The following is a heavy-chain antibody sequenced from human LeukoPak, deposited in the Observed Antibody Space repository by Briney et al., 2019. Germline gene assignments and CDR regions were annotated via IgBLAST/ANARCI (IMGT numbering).Heavy chain of an antibody. CDR1: GGSFSGYY. D-gene: IGHD6-13*01. V-gene: IGHV4-34*01. Sequence: SETLSLTCAVYGGSFSGYYWSWIRQPPGKGLEWIGEINHSGSTNYNPSLKSRVTISVDTSKNQFPLKLSSVTAADTAVYYCARGGSSSWYSGAFDIWGQGTMVTVSS. CDR3: ARGGSSSWYSGAFDI. CDR2: INHSGST. J-gene: IGHJ3*02.